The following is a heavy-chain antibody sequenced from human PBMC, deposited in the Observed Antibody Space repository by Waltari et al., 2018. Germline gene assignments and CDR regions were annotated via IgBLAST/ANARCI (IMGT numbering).Heavy chain of an antibody. CDR2: IYYSGST. Sequence: LQLQESGPGRVKPSETLSLTCTVPGGPIRSVSSYWGWIRQPPGRGLEWIGSIYYSGSTFYNPSLQSRVTIFLDTSENQFSLKLSSVTAADTAVYYCASSLYYYDSYFDYWGQGTLVTVSS. CDR3: ASSLYYYDSYFDY. D-gene: IGHD3-22*01. V-gene: IGHV4-39*01. CDR1: GGPIRSVSSY. J-gene: IGHJ4*02.